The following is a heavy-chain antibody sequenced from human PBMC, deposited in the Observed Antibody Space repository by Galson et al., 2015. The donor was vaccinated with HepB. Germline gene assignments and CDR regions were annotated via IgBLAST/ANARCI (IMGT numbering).Heavy chain of an antibody. V-gene: IGHV4-39*01. J-gene: IGHJ5*02. CDR1: GGSISSSSYY. CDR2: IYYSGST. CDR3: ARRTHSSSWSWGTNWFDP. Sequence: ETLSLTCTVSGGSISSSSYYWGWIRQPPRKGLEWIGSIYYSGSTYYNPSLKSRVTISVDTSKNQFSLKLSSVTAADTAVYYCARRTHSSSWSWGTNWFDPWGQGTLVTVSS. D-gene: IGHD6-13*01.